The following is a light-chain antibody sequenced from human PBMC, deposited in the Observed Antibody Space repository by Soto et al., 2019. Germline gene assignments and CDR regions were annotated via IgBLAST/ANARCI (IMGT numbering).Light chain of an antibody. CDR3: LLYFSPDRYT. Sequence: EIVLTQTPGTLSLSPGERATLSCRASQSVTSSHLAWYQQKPGQAPRLLIYGASTRATGIPDRFSGSGSDTDFSLTIRRLDPEDFAMYYCLLYFSPDRYTFGPGTKVDIK. CDR2: GAS. CDR1: QSVTSSH. J-gene: IGKJ2*01. V-gene: IGKV3-20*01.